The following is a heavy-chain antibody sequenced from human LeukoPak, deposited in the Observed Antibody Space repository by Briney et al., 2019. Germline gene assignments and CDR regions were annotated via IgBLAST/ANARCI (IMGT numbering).Heavy chain of an antibody. V-gene: IGHV3-23*01. Sequence: GGSLRLSCAASGFTFSSYSMNWVRQAPGKGLEWVPAISGSGGSTYYADSVKGRFTISRDNSKNTLYLQMNSLRAEDTAVYYCAKESYYGSGSPWDYWGQGTLVTVSS. D-gene: IGHD3-10*01. CDR3: AKESYYGSGSPWDY. CDR1: GFTFSSYS. J-gene: IGHJ4*02. CDR2: ISGSGGST.